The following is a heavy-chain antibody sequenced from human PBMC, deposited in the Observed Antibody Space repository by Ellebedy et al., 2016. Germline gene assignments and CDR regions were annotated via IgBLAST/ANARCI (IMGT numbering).Heavy chain of an antibody. CDR1: GFTFSSYA. D-gene: IGHD6-6*01. V-gene: IGHV4-34*01. Sequence: ESLKISXAASGFTFSSYAMSWVRQSPGKGLEWIGEINHSGSTNYNPSLKTRVTISVDTSKNQFSLKLSSVTAADTAVYYCARRREWQLGFDYWGQGTLVTVSS. CDR3: ARRREWQLGFDY. CDR2: INHSGST. J-gene: IGHJ4*02.